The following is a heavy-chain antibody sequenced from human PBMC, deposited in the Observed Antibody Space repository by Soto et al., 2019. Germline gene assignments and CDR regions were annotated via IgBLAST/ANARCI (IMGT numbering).Heavy chain of an antibody. Sequence: ASVKVSCKASGYTLTSYGISWVRQAPGQGLEWMGWISAYNGNTNYAQKLQGRVTMTTDTSTSTAYMELRSLRSDDTAVYYCARRGDPYYYDSSGNYHYYGMDVWGQGTTVTVSS. V-gene: IGHV1-18*01. CDR1: GYTLTSYG. J-gene: IGHJ6*02. D-gene: IGHD3-22*01. CDR2: ISAYNGNT. CDR3: ARRGDPYYYDSSGNYHYYGMDV.